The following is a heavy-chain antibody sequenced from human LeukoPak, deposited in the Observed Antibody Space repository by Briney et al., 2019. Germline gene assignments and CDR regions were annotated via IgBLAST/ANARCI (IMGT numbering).Heavy chain of an antibody. CDR1: GFNFSSQW. J-gene: IGHJ5*02. V-gene: IGHV3-7*01. CDR3: ARTYSSGWYRFWFDP. CDR2: VNQGGTQK. Sequence: GGSLRLSCAASGFNFSSQWMSWVRQAPGKGLEWVANVNQGGTQKYYVDSVKGRFTISRDNAENSLYLQMNSLRAEDTAVYYCARTYSSGWYRFWFDPWGQGTLVTVSS. D-gene: IGHD6-19*01.